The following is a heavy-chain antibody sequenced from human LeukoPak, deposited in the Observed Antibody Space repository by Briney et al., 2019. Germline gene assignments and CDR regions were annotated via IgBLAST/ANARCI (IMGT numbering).Heavy chain of an antibody. CDR1: GGSISSYY. D-gene: IGHD3-22*01. J-gene: IGHJ3*02. CDR3: ARLGYYYDSSGYIAFDI. V-gene: IGHV4-59*08. Sequence: SETLSLTCTVSGGSISSYYWSWIRQPPGKGLEWIGYIYYSGSTNYNPSLKSRVTISVDTSKNQFSLKLSSVTDADTAVYYCARLGYYYDSSGYIAFDIWGQGTMVTVSS. CDR2: IYYSGST.